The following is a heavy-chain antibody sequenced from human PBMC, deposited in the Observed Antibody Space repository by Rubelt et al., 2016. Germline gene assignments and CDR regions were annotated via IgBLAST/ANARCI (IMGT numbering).Heavy chain of an antibody. Sequence: QVQLQQWGAGLLKPSETLSLTCAVYGGSFSGYYWSWIRQPPGKGLEWIGEINHSGSTNYNPSLKSRVTISVDTSKNQFSLKLSSVTAADTAVYYCARVLSSSGRYFDLWGRGTLVTVSS. CDR2: INHSGST. CDR1: GGSFSGYY. CDR3: ARVLSSSGRYFDL. J-gene: IGHJ2*01. D-gene: IGHD6-6*01. V-gene: IGHV4-34*01.